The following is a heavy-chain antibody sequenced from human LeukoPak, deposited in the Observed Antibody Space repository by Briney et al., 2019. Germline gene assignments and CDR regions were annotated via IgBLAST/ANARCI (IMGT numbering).Heavy chain of an antibody. CDR3: ARSQDVIAATDY. Sequence: PSETLSLTCTVSGGSINSSSYYWCWIRQPPGKGLEWIVSIYYSGRTIYNPSLRSRVTISVDTSKNQFSLNLSSVTAADTAVYYCARSQDVIAATDYWGQGTLVTVSS. D-gene: IGHD6-25*01. J-gene: IGHJ4*02. V-gene: IGHV4-39*01. CDR2: IYYSGRT. CDR1: GGSINSSSYY.